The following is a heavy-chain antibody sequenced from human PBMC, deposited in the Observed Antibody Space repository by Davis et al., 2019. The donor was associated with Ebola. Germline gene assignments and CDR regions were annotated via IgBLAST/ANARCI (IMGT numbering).Heavy chain of an antibody. CDR3: ARGVLLGDNRFDP. Sequence: PGGSLRLSCTVSGGSISTYYWSWIRQPAGKGLEWIGRIYISGSTHYNPSLKSRVTMSVDTSKNPFSLKLTSVTAADTAVYYCARGVLLGDNRFDPWGQGTLVTVSS. V-gene: IGHV4-4*07. CDR2: IYISGST. D-gene: IGHD2-21*02. CDR1: GGSISTYY. J-gene: IGHJ5*02.